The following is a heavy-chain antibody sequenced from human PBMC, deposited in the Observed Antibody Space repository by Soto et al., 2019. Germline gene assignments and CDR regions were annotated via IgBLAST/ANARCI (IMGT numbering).Heavy chain of an antibody. D-gene: IGHD6-19*01. J-gene: IGHJ4*02. V-gene: IGHV1-24*01. CDR2: FDPEDGET. CDR3: DTGDPRSGWFTRXFDY. Sequence: ASVKVSFKVSGYTLTELSMHWVRQAPGKGLEWMGGFDPEDGETIYAQKFQGRVTMTEDTSTDTAYMELSSLRSEDTAGYYCDTGDPRSGWFTRXFDYWAQRTLVTVSS. CDR1: GYTLTELS.